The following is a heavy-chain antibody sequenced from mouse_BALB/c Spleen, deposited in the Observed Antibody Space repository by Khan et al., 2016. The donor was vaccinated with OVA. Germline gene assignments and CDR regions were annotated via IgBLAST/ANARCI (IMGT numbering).Heavy chain of an antibody. CDR1: GYTFINYW. CDR2: INPSTGYT. V-gene: IGHV1-7*01. D-gene: IGHD1-1*01. Sequence: VKLLESGAELAKPGASVKMSCKASGYTFINYWILWVKQRPGQGLEWIGYINPSTGYTEYNQNFKDKATLTADKSSSTAYMQLSSLTSEDSAVYYCARGGLRGDFDYWGQGTTLTVSS. J-gene: IGHJ2*01. CDR3: ARGGLRGDFDY.